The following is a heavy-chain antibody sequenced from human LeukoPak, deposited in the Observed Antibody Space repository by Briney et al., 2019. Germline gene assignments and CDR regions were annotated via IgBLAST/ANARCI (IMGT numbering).Heavy chain of an antibody. CDR3: ARRRDSGSLQHFDY. V-gene: IGHV3-11*01. Sequence: PGGSLRLSCAASGFTFSDYYMSWIRQAPGKGLEWVSYISSSGTTTYYADSVKGRFTISRDNAKNSLYLQMNSLRAEDTAVYYCARRRDSGSLQHFDYWGQGTLVTVSS. CDR2: ISSSGTTT. D-gene: IGHD1-26*01. CDR1: GFTFSDYY. J-gene: IGHJ4*02.